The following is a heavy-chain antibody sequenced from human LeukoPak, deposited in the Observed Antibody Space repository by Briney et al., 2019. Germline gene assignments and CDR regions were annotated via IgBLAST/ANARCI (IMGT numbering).Heavy chain of an antibody. CDR3: ARVKPGALYYFDY. D-gene: IGHD3-10*01. J-gene: IGHJ4*02. V-gene: IGHV4-59*01. Sequence: PSETLSLTCTVSGGSISSYYWSWIRQPPGKGLEWIGYIYYSGSTNYNPSLKSRVTISVDTSKNQFSLKLSSVTAADTAVYYCARVKPGALYYFDYWGQGTLVTVSS. CDR1: GGSISSYY. CDR2: IYYSGST.